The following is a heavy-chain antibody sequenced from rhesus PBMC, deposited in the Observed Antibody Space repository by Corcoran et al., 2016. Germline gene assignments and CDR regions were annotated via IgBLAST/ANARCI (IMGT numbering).Heavy chain of an antibody. J-gene: IGHJ2*01. V-gene: IGHV4-173*01. CDR1: GGSISSNW. Sequence: QLQLQESGPGLVKPSETLSPTCAVSGGSISSNWWSWIRQPPGKGLEWIGRISGSGGSTSYNPSLKSRVTISTDTSKNQRSLKLISVTAADTAVYYCARDLWYFDIWGPGTPITISS. CDR3: ARDLWYFDI. CDR2: ISGSGGST.